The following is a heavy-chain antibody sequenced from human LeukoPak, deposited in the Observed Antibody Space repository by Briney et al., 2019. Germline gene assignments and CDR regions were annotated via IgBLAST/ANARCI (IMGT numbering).Heavy chain of an antibody. CDR1: GFAFSTYG. Sequence: GGSLRLSCATSGFAFSTYGLHWVRQAPDTGLEWVAFISYDGSEKYYADSVRGRFTISRDNSKNTLYLQMNSLRAEDTAVYYCARDPVEYCSSTSCYVDGHGTDVWGQGTTVTVPS. V-gene: IGHV3-30*03. J-gene: IGHJ6*02. CDR3: ARDPVEYCSSTSCYVDGHGTDV. CDR2: ISYDGSEK. D-gene: IGHD2-2*01.